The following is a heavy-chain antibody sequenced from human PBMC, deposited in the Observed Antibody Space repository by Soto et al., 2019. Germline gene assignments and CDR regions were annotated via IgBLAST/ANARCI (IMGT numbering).Heavy chain of an antibody. CDR2: ISYDGSNK. CDR3: ARAFDYYDSSGYFY. CDR1: GFTFSSYA. D-gene: IGHD3-22*01. V-gene: IGHV3-30-3*01. J-gene: IGHJ4*02. Sequence: GSLRLSCAASGFTFSSYAMHWVRQAPGKGLEWVAVISYDGSNKYYADSVKGRFTISRDNSKNTLYLQMNSLRAEDTAVYYCARAFDYYDSSGYFYWGQGTLVTVSS.